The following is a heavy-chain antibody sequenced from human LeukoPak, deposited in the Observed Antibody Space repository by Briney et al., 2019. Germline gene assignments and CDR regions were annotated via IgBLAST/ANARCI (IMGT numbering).Heavy chain of an antibody. J-gene: IGHJ2*01. Sequence: SETLSLTCAVYGGSFSGYYWSWIRQPPGKGLEGIGEINHSGSTNYNLSLKSRVTISVDKSKNQFSLPLSSVTAADTAVYYCARAAYSSTWYSRYFDLWGRGTLVTVSS. CDR1: GGSFSGYY. V-gene: IGHV4-34*01. D-gene: IGHD6-13*01. CDR3: ARAAYSSTWYSRYFDL. CDR2: INHSGST.